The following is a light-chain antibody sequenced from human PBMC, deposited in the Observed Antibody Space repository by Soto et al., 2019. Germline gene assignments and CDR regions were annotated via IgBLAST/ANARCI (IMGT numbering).Light chain of an antibody. CDR1: ESITNR. Sequence: DIQMTQSPSTLPASVGDRITITCRTSESITNRLAWYQQQPGRAPKVLIFDASTLESGVPSRFRGSGSGTEFSLTINSLQPVDSATYYCQHYGNVWTFGQGTKVEI. J-gene: IGKJ1*01. CDR2: DAS. CDR3: QHYGNVWT. V-gene: IGKV1-5*01.